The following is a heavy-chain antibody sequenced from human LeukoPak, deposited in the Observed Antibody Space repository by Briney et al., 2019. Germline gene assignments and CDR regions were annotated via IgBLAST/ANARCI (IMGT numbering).Heavy chain of an antibody. CDR3: YRGVDGYTYGYGC. Sequence: PGGPLRLSWAASGSTFSSYVMSWVRQAPGKGLEWVSYISSNSGNTYYADSVKGRFTISRNNAKNSLYLHMNAQDTDDNSFYYCYRGVDGYTYGYGCWGLGTLVTVSS. D-gene: IGHD5-18*01. CDR2: ISSNSGNT. CDR1: GSTFSSYV. J-gene: IGHJ4*02. V-gene: IGHV3-48*01.